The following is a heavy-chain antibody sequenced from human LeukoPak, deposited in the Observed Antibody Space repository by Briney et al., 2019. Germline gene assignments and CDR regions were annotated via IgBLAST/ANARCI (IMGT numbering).Heavy chain of an antibody. J-gene: IGHJ4*02. V-gene: IGHV3-30*18. CDR3: AKDRGWAGILSPHLGY. CDR1: GFTFSNAW. D-gene: IGHD2-15*01. Sequence: GGSLRLSCAASGFTFSNAWMSWVRQAPGKGLEWVAVISYDGSNKYYADSVKGRFTISRDNSKNTLYLQMNSLRAEDTAVYYCAKDRGWAGILSPHLGYWGQGTLVTVSS. CDR2: ISYDGSNK.